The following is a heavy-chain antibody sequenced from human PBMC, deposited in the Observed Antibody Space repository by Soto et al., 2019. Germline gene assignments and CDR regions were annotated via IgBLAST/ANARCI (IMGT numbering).Heavy chain of an antibody. CDR2: INPILSMS. CDR1: GDTFTFYS. Sequence: QVQLVQSGAEVKRPGSSVKVSCKASGDTFTFYSINWVRQAPGLGLEWMGRINPILSMSNYAQRFQGRVTMPADKSTSTAYMELSSLRSVDTAIYYCASSYGSGYRAFDSWGQGALVTVSS. CDR3: ASSYGSGYRAFDS. D-gene: IGHD3-10*01. V-gene: IGHV1-69*02. J-gene: IGHJ4*02.